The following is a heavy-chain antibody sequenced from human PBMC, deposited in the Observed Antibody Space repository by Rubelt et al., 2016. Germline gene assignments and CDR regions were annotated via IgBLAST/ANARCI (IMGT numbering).Heavy chain of an antibody. CDR2: IIPILGIA. V-gene: IGHV1-69*04. Sequence: QVQLVQSGAEVKKPGSSVKVSCKASGGTFSSYAISWVRQAPGQGLEWMGRIIPILGIANYAQKCQGRVAITADKSTSTAYMELSSLRSEDTAVYYCARPLPGYYYGMVVWGQGTTVTVSS. J-gene: IGHJ6*02. CDR1: GGTFSSYA. CDR3: ARPLPGYYYGMVV.